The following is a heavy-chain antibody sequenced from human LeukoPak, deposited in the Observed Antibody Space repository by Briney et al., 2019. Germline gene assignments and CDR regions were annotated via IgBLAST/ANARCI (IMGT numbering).Heavy chain of an antibody. Sequence: PGGSLRPSCAASGFTFSSYPMNWVRQAPGKGLEWVSAISGNGDSTYYADSVKGRFTISRDNSRNTLYLQMNSLRAEDTAVYFCAKVSGSYQQNYFDSWGQGTLVTVSS. V-gene: IGHV3-23*01. CDR1: GFTFSSYP. CDR2: ISGNGDST. J-gene: IGHJ4*02. CDR3: AKVSGSYQQNYFDS. D-gene: IGHD1-26*01.